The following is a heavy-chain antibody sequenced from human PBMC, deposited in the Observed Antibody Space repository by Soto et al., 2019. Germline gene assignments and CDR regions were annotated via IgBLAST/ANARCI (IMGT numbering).Heavy chain of an antibody. Sequence: SETLSLTYAVYGGYFSGYYWSWIRQPPGKGLEWIGEINHSGSTNYNPSLKSRVTISVDTSKNQFSLKLSSVTAADTAVYYCARLPSVHYYYMDFWVKGTTVTVSS. CDR2: INHSGST. CDR1: GGYFSGYY. CDR3: ARLPSVHYYYMDF. J-gene: IGHJ6*03. V-gene: IGHV4-34*01. D-gene: IGHD3-10*02.